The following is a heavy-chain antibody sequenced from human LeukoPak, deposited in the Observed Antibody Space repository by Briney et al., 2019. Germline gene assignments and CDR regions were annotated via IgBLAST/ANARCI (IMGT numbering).Heavy chain of an antibody. CDR2: ISYDGSNK. CDR3: ARDRFLEWLFDY. V-gene: IGHV3-30-3*01. J-gene: IGHJ4*02. D-gene: IGHD3-3*01. CDR1: GFTFSNAW. Sequence: GGSLRLSCAASGFTFSNAWMSWVRQAPGKGLEWVAVISYDGSNKYYADSVKGRFTISRDNSKNTLYLQMNSLRAEDTAVYYCARDRFLEWLFDYWGQGTLVTVSS.